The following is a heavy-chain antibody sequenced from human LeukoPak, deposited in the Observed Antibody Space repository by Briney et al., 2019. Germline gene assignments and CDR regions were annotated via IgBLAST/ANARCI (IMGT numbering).Heavy chain of an antibody. CDR1: GFTVSSYA. J-gene: IGHJ4*02. CDR3: AKSQSGSYWRDYFDY. Sequence: GGSLRLSCAASGFTVSSYAMSWVRQAPGKGLEWVSAISGSGGSTYYADSVKGRFTISRDNSKNTLYLQMNSLRAEDTAVYYCAKSQSGSYWRDYFDYWGQGTLVTVSS. CDR2: ISGSGGST. V-gene: IGHV3-23*01. D-gene: IGHD1-26*01.